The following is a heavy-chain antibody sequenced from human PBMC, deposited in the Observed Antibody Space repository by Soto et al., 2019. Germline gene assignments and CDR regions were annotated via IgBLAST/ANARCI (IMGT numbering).Heavy chain of an antibody. Sequence: PGGSLRLSCVGSGFSLNDYYINWIRQTPGKGLEWVSSISSSGPTMNYGDSAKGRFSISRDRAKNAVYLQLSSLKGDDTAVYFCTRDSYPPYFYRGMDVWGQGTTVTVSS. V-gene: IGHV3-11*01. D-gene: IGHD1-26*01. CDR3: TRDSYPPYFYRGMDV. CDR2: ISSSGPTM. J-gene: IGHJ6*02. CDR1: GFSLNDYY.